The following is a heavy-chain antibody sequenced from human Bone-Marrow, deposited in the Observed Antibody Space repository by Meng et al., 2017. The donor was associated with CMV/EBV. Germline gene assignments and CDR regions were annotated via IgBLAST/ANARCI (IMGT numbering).Heavy chain of an antibody. CDR3: ARVDTAMAHHDY. CDR2: ISYDGSNK. Sequence: GGSLRLSCAASGFTFSSYAMHWVRQAPGKGLEWVAVISYDGSNKYYADSVKGRFTISRDNAKNSLYLQMNSLRAEDTAVYYCARVDTAMAHHDYWGQGTLVTVSS. V-gene: IGHV3-30*04. J-gene: IGHJ4*02. D-gene: IGHD5-18*01. CDR1: GFTFSSYA.